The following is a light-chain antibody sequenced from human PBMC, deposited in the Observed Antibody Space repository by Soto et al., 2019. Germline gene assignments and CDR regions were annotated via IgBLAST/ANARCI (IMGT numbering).Light chain of an antibody. V-gene: IGKV3-15*01. Sequence: EIVMPQSPATLSVSPGERATLSCRAIQSCGSDLAWYPHKPGQAPRRLIDGASTRATGIPARFIGSGSGTEFTPTINSLQSEDFAVYDCQQYNNWPRTFGQGTMV. J-gene: IGKJ1*01. CDR2: GAS. CDR3: QQYNNWPRT. CDR1: QSCGSD.